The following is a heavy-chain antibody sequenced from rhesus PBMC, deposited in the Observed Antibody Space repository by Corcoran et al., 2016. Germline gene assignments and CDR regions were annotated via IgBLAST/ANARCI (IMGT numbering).Heavy chain of an antibody. J-gene: IGHJ5-1*01. CDR1: GGSISSNY. Sequence: QVQLQESGPGLVKPSETLSLTCAVSGGSISSNYWSWIRQAPGKGREWIERINGRVGRPDYNPSLKSRVTISTDTSKNQFALKLSSVTAADTAGYYCARGRARFDVWGPGVLVTVSS. CDR2: INGRVGRP. V-gene: IGHV4-160*01. CDR3: ARGRARFDV.